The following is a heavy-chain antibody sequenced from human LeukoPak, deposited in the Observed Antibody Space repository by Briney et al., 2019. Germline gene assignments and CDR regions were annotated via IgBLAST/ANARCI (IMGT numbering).Heavy chain of an antibody. CDR1: GFTFSSYT. D-gene: IGHD1-26*01. CDR2: IGTSSTTI. J-gene: IGHJ4*02. V-gene: IGHV3-48*01. Sequence: GGSLRLSCAASGFTFSSYTMNWVRQPPGKGLEWVSNIGTSSTTIYYADSVKGRFTISRDNAKNSLYLQMNSLRADDTAVYYCAKDRGGSYWFDYWGQGTLVTVSS. CDR3: AKDRGGSYWFDY.